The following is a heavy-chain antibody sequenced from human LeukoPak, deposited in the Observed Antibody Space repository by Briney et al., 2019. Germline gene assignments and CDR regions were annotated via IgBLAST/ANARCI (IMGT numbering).Heavy chain of an antibody. Sequence: ASVKVSCKASGYTFTGYYMHWVRQAPGQGLEWMGWINPNSGGTNYAQKFQGRVTMTRDTSISTAYMELSRLRSDDTAVYYCARLNYYGSGSYYTGGYWGQGTLVTVSS. V-gene: IGHV1-2*02. CDR2: INPNSGGT. CDR1: GYTFTGYY. CDR3: ARLNYYGSGSYYTGGY. D-gene: IGHD3-10*01. J-gene: IGHJ4*02.